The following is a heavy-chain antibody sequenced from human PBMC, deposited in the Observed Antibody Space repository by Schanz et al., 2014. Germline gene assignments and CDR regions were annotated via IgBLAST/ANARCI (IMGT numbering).Heavy chain of an antibody. CDR3: AKDAENTAMITDYFDY. CDR1: GFAVDNYY. CDR2: INTGVNT. J-gene: IGHJ4*02. Sequence: EVQLVASGGGLVQPGGSLRLSCAASGFAVDNYYMSCVRQAPGRGLEWVSAINTGVNTYYADSVRGRFTMSRDNSKNTLYLQMNSLRAGDAAVYYCAKDAENTAMITDYFDYWGQGTLVTVSS. D-gene: IGHD5-18*01. V-gene: IGHV3-53*01.